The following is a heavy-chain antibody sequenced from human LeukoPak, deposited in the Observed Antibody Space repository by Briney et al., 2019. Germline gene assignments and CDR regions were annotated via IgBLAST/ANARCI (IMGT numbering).Heavy chain of an antibody. CDR2: ISSSSSYI. V-gene: IGHV3-21*01. Sequence: GGSLRLSCAASGFTLSSYSMNWVRQAPGKGLEWVSSISSSSSYIYYADSVKGRLTISRDNAKNSLYLQMNSLRAEDTAVYYCAREIGSDYGGRYFDLWGRGTLVTVSS. D-gene: IGHD4-17*01. J-gene: IGHJ2*01. CDR1: GFTLSSYS. CDR3: AREIGSDYGGRYFDL.